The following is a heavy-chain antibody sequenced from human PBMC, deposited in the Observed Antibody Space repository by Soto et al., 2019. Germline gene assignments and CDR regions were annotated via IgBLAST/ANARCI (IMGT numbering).Heavy chain of an antibody. CDR2: IWHDGSNK. V-gene: IGHV3-33*01. J-gene: IGHJ6*02. CDR1: GFTFSRYG. Sequence: LRLSCAASGFTFSRYGMHWVRQAPGKGLEWVAVIWHDGSNKHYADSVKGRFTISRDNSKNTAYLQMDSLKTEDTAVYYCTRYVETVMWDVWGQGTTVTVSS. D-gene: IGHD5-18*01. CDR3: TRYVETVMWDV.